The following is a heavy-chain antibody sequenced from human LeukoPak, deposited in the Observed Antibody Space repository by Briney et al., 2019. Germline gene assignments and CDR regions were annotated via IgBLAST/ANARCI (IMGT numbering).Heavy chain of an antibody. D-gene: IGHD1-26*01. CDR2: TYYRSKWHN. V-gene: IGHV6-1*01. CDR3: ARDEVGASLFEY. Sequence: SQTLSLTCVISGDSVSNNVAVWNWIRQSPSRGLEWLGRTYYRSKWHNHYAVSMESRITISPDTSKNQFYLQLDSVTPEDTAVYYCARDEVGASLFEYWGQGTLVTVSS. CDR1: GDSVSNNVAV. J-gene: IGHJ4*02.